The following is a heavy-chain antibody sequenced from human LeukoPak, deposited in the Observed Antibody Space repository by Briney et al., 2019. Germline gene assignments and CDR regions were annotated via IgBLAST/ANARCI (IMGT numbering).Heavy chain of an antibody. CDR3: ANFYYGSGTDPSSVTY. Sequence: PGGSLRLSCAASGFDFRSYGMHSVRQAPGKGLEWVAFIRNDGSNKYYADSVKGRFTLSRDNSKNTLYLQMTSLRSEDTAVYYCANFYYGSGTDPSSVTYWGQGTLVTVSS. J-gene: IGHJ4*02. D-gene: IGHD3-10*01. CDR2: IRNDGSNK. CDR1: GFDFRSYG. V-gene: IGHV3-30*02.